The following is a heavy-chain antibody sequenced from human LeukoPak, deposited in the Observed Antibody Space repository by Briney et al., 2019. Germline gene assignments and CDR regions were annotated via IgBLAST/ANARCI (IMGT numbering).Heavy chain of an antibody. J-gene: IGHJ4*02. CDR2: IYYSGST. V-gene: IGHV4-39*01. Sequence: SETLSLTCTVSGGSISSSSYYWGWIRQPPGKGLEWIGSIYYSGSTYYNPSLKSRVTISVDTSENQFSLKLSSVTAADTAVYYCASLSTLDYWGQGTLVTVSS. CDR1: GGSISSSSYY. CDR3: ASLSTLDY.